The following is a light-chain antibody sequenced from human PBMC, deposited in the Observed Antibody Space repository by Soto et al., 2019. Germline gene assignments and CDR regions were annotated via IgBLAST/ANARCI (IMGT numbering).Light chain of an antibody. V-gene: IGLV2-23*02. Sequence: QSALTQPASVSGSPGQSITLSCTGTSSDVGSYNLVSWYQQHPGKAPKLMIYEVSKRPSGVSNRFSGSKSGNTASLTISGLQAEDEADYYCCSYAPWVFGGGTKLTVL. J-gene: IGLJ3*02. CDR3: CSYAPWV. CDR2: EVS. CDR1: SSDVGSYNL.